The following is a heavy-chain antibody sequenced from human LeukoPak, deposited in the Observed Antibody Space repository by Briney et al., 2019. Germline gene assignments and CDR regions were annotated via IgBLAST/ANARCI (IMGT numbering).Heavy chain of an antibody. J-gene: IGHJ4*02. CDR1: GFTFNYAW. CDR3: TTGNSGY. V-gene: IGHV3-15*01. CDR2: IKSKTDGGTT. Sequence: GGSLRLSCAASGFTFNYAWMSWVRQTPGKGLEWLGRIKSKTDGGTTDYAAPVKGRFTISRDDSKNTLYLQMNSLKTEDTAVYSCTTGNSGYWGQGTLVTVSS. D-gene: IGHD4-23*01.